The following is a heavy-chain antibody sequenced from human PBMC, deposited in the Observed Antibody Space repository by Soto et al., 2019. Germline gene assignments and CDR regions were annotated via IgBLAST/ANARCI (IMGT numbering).Heavy chain of an antibody. CDR1: GFTFSSYD. J-gene: IGHJ6*02. V-gene: IGHV3-48*03. D-gene: IGHD2-21*01. CDR3: AEDVVANQYYYYYGMDV. Sequence: SLRLSCAASGFTFSSYDMNWVRQAPGKGLEWVSYITSSGSTTYYANSVKGRFTISRDKAKNSLYLQMNSLRAEDTAVYYCAEDVVANQYYYYYGMDVWGQGTTVTVSS. CDR2: ITSSGSTT.